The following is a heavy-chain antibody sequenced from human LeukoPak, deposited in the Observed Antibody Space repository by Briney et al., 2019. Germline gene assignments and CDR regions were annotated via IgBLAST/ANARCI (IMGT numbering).Heavy chain of an antibody. D-gene: IGHD3-22*01. CDR2: IYPGDSDT. J-gene: IGHJ4*02. CDR3: AGIRGYKGRGYYSPPPPPHFDY. Sequence: GESLKISCKGSGYSFTSYWIGWVRQMPGKGLEWMGIIYPGDSDTRYSPSFQGQVTISADKSISTAYLQGRSLKASDTPIYYCAGIRGYKGRGYYSPPPPPHFDYWGQGTLVTVSS. CDR1: GYSFTSYW. V-gene: IGHV5-51*01.